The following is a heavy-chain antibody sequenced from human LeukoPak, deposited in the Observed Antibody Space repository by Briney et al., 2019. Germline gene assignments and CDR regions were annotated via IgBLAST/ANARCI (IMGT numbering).Heavy chain of an antibody. CDR1: GYSFTSYW. V-gene: IGHV5-51*01. CDR2: IYPGDSDT. CDR3: ARRVATITGLYNWFDP. D-gene: IGHD5-12*01. Sequence: GESLKISCKGSGYSFTSYWIGWVRQMPGKGLEWMGIIYPGDSDTRYSPSFQGQVTISADKSISTAYLQWSSLKASDTAMYYCARRVATITGLYNWFDPWGQGTLVTVSS. J-gene: IGHJ5*02.